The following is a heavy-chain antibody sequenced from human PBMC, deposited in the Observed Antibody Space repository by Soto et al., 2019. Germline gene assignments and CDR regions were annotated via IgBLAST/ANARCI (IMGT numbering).Heavy chain of an antibody. CDR1: AGSLTSSSYY. D-gene: IGHD6-6*01. Sequence: SENLSPTSKVIAGSLTSSSYYWRGIRQPPGNGQGRIGSIYYSGSTYYNPSLKSRVTISVDTSKNQFSLKLSSVTAAATAVYYCARHGGIAARPWYYYYYYGMDVWGQGTTVTVSS. CDR3: ARHGGIAARPWYYYYYYGMDV. V-gene: IGHV4-39*01. CDR2: IYYSGST. J-gene: IGHJ6*02.